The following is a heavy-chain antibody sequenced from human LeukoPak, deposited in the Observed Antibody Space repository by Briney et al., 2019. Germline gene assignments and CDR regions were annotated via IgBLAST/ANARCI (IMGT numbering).Heavy chain of an antibody. J-gene: IGHJ4*02. CDR1: NASISGYF. Sequence: PSETLSLTCTVSNASISGYFWSWIRQPPGKGLEWIGNIYYSGSTNYNPSLKSRVTISVDTSTNQFSLELSSVTAADTAVYYRARHSEGSGWSRADFDYWGQGTLVTVSS. V-gene: IGHV4-59*08. D-gene: IGHD6-19*01. CDR2: IYYSGST. CDR3: ARHSEGSGWSRADFDY.